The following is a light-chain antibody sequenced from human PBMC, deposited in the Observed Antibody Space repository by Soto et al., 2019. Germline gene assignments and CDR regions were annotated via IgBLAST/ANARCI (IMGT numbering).Light chain of an antibody. Sequence: IVMTQSPATLSLSPGEIATVSFRASQSVSSNLAWYQQKPGQAPRLLIYGASTRATGIPARFSGSGSGTEFTLTISSLQSEDFAVYYCQQYNNWPPTFGQGTKVDI. CDR2: GAS. CDR3: QQYNNWPPT. J-gene: IGKJ1*01. CDR1: QSVSSN. V-gene: IGKV3-15*01.